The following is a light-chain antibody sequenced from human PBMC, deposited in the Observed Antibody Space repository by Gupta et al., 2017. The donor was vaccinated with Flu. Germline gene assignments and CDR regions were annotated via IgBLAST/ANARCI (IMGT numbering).Light chain of an antibody. J-gene: IGLJ1*01. CDR1: DSNIGTYNL. CDR3: CSYSSRDTYV. V-gene: IGLV2-23*01. CDR2: EGT. Sequence: ALTQPASVSGSPGQSITISCSGVDSNIGTYNLVSWYQHHPGKAPKLIIYEGTKRPLGVSSRFSASKSGTTASLTISGLQADDESDYYCCSYSSRDTYVFGTGTTV.